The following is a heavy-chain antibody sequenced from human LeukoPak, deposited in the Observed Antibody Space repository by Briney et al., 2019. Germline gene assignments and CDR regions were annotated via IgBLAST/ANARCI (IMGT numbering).Heavy chain of an antibody. J-gene: IGHJ6*03. Sequence: KASETLSPTCSVSGGSINSFFWSWIRQSPGKALEWIGYINYSGTANYRPSLKSRVSISLDTSKDQVSLRLTSVTGADTAVYYCARVPYSDRIEFYYMDVWGKGTTVTVSS. CDR3: ARVPYSDRIEFYYMDV. D-gene: IGHD6-13*01. CDR2: INYSGTA. V-gene: IGHV4-59*01. CDR1: GGSINSFF.